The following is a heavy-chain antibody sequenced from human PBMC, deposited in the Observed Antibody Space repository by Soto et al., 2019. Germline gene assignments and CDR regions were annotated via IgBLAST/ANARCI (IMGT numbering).Heavy chain of an antibody. J-gene: IGHJ4*02. Sequence: QVQLQQWGAGLLKPSETLSLTCAVYGGSFSGYYWSWIRQPPGKGLEWIGEINHSGSTNYNPSLKSRVTISVDTSKNQFSLELSSVTAADTAVYYCARVYGSGSYAFDYWGQGTLVTVSS. V-gene: IGHV4-34*01. CDR2: INHSGST. D-gene: IGHD3-10*01. CDR1: GGSFSGYY. CDR3: ARVYGSGSYAFDY.